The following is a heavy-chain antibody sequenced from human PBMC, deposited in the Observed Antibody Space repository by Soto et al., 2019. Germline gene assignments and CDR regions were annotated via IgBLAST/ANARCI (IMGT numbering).Heavy chain of an antibody. CDR3: ARDWACTSTTCYEEYFDY. CDR1: GYTFTTFG. D-gene: IGHD2-2*01. CDR2: ISPYNGYT. Sequence: QVQLVQSAAEVKKPGASVKVSCKASGYTFTTFGITWVRQAPGQGLEWMGWISPYNGYTNYAQKLQGRVTMTTDTLTSTAYMELRSLRSDDTAVHYCARDWACTSTTCYEEYFDYWGQGTLVTVSS. V-gene: IGHV1-18*01. J-gene: IGHJ4*02.